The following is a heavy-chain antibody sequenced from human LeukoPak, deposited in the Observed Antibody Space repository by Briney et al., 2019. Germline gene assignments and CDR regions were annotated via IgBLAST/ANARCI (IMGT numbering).Heavy chain of an antibody. Sequence: ASVKVSCXASGYTFTDYYIHWVRQAPGQGLEWMGRINPNSGGTNYAQKFQGRVTMTRDTSISTAYMELSSLRSDDTAVYYCARDPGIGVAGTDFQHWGQGTLVTVSS. D-gene: IGHD6-19*01. CDR3: ARDPGIGVAGTDFQH. CDR1: GYTFTDYY. V-gene: IGHV1-2*06. J-gene: IGHJ1*01. CDR2: INPNSGGT.